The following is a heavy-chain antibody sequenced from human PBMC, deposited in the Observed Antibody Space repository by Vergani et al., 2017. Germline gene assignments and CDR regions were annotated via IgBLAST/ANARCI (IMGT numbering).Heavy chain of an antibody. Sequence: QVQLQESGPGLVKPSETLSLTCTVSGGSISSYYWSWIRQPPGKGLEWIGYIYYSGSTNYNPSLKSRVTISVDTSKNQFSLKLSSVTAAGTAVYYCARNPYCGGDCYSDAFAIGGQGTMVTVSS. CDR1: GGSISSYY. CDR2: IYYSGST. D-gene: IGHD2-21*02. J-gene: IGHJ3*02. CDR3: ARNPYCGGDCYSDAFAI. V-gene: IGHV4-59*01.